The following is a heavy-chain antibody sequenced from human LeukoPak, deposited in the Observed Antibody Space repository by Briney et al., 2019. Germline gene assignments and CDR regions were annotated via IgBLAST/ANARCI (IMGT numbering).Heavy chain of an antibody. CDR3: ARDRMWYSSSSGIDY. D-gene: IGHD6-6*01. V-gene: IGHV1-18*01. Sequence: ASVKVSCKASGYTFTSYGISWVRQAPGQGLEWMGWISAYNGNTNYAQKLQGRVTMTTDTSTSTAYMELRSLRSDDTAVYYCARDRMWYSSSSGIDYWGQGTLVTVSS. CDR2: ISAYNGNT. CDR1: GYTFTSYG. J-gene: IGHJ4*02.